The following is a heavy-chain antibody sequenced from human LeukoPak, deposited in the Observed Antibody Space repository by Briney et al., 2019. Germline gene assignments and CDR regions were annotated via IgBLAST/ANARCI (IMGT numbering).Heavy chain of an antibody. V-gene: IGHV1-3*01. D-gene: IGHD6-19*01. CDR2: INAGNGNT. J-gene: IGHJ4*02. CDR3: AGSIAVAGISALPFDY. Sequence: ASVKVSCKASGGTFSSYAISWVRQAPGQRLEWMGWINAGNGNTKYSQKFQGRVTITRDTSASTAYMELSSLRSEDTAVYYCAGSIAVAGISALPFDYWGQGTLVTVSS. CDR1: GGTFSSYA.